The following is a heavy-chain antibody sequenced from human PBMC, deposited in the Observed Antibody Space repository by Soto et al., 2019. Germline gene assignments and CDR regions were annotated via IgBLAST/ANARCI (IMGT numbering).Heavy chain of an antibody. D-gene: IGHD3-3*01. CDR2: IKSKTDGGTT. V-gene: IGHV3-15*07. J-gene: IGHJ6*02. Sequence: PGGSLRLSCAASGFTFSNAWMNWVRQAPGKGLEWVGRIKSKTDGGTTDYAAPVKGRFTISRDDSKNTLYLQMNSLKTEDTAVYYCTTISIPPYYDFWSGYWNYYYYYGMDVWGQGTTVTVSS. CDR3: TTISIPPYYDFWSGYWNYYYYYGMDV. CDR1: GFTFSNAW.